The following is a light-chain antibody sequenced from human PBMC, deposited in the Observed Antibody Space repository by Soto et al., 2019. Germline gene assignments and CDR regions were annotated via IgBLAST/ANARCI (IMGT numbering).Light chain of an antibody. CDR2: SAS. Sequence: EIVMTQSLATLSVSPGETVTLSCRASQGITNHLAWYHQKPGQSPKLLLYSASTRATGIPARFSGSGSGVEFNPTIDSLQSEDIGLYFCQQYNNWPLTFGGGTRV. CDR3: QQYNNWPLT. J-gene: IGKJ4*01. CDR1: QGITNH. V-gene: IGKV3-15*01.